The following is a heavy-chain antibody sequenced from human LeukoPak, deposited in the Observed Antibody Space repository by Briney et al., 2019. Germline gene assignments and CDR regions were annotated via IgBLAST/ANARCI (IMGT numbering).Heavy chain of an antibody. J-gene: IGHJ3*02. D-gene: IGHD6-6*01. CDR1: GYTFTGYY. CDR3: ARNEYSSDDAFDI. Sequence: GASVKVSCKASGYTFTGYYMHWVRQAPGQGLEWMGWINPNSGGTNYAQKFQGRVTMTRDTSISTAYMELSRLRSDDTAVYYCARNEYSSDDAFDIWGQGTMVTVSS. CDR2: INPNSGGT. V-gene: IGHV1-2*02.